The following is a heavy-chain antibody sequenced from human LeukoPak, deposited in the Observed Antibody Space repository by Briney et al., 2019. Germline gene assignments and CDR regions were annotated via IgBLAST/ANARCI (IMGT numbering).Heavy chain of an antibody. CDR2: IIPIFGTA. D-gene: IGHD6-19*01. V-gene: IGHV1-69*06. Sequence: ASVKVSCKASGYTFTGYYMHWVRQAPGQGLEWMGGIIPIFGTANYAQKFQGRVTITADKSTSTAYMELSSLRSEDTAVYYCARDLGSGWYWFDPWGQGTLVTVSS. J-gene: IGHJ5*02. CDR3: ARDLGSGWYWFDP. CDR1: GYTFTGYY.